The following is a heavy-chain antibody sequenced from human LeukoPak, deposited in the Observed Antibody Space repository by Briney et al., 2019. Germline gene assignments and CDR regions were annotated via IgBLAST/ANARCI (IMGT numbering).Heavy chain of an antibody. D-gene: IGHD2-2*01. V-gene: IGHV4-30-4*01. J-gene: IGHJ4*02. CDR3: ARGDIVVVPAAPYFDY. CDR1: GGSISSGDYY. CDR2: IYYSGST. Sequence: PSQTLSLTCTVSGGSISSGDYYWSWIRQPPGKGLEWIGYIYYSGSTYCNPSLKSRVTISVDTSKNQFSLKLSSVTAADTAVYYCARGDIVVVPAAPYFDYWGQGTLVTVSS.